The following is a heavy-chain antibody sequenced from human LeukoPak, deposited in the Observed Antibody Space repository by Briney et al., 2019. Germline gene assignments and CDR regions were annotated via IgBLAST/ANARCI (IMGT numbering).Heavy chain of an antibody. J-gene: IGHJ1*01. D-gene: IGHD3-9*01. CDR2: ISHTEGT. V-gene: IGHV4-34*01. CDR1: GVSINDYY. CDR3: ARIRCGHSGSVCYNH. Sequence: PSEALSLTCGVFGVSINDYYWSWIRQSPGKGLEWIGEISHTEGTRYNPSLESRVTMSVGTSENQLSLKLIFVTAADTAVYYCARIRCGHSGSVCYNHWGLGTLVTVSS.